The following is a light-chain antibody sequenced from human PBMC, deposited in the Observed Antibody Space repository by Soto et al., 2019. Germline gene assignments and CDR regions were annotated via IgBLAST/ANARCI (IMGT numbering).Light chain of an antibody. Sequence: EIVLTQSPGTLSLSPGERATLSCRASQSVSNNYLAWYQQKPGQAPRLLIYGASNRATGIPDRFSGSGSGTDVTLTISRLQHDDVATYYCLQYSSHSWTFGQGTKVDIK. CDR1: QSVSNNY. J-gene: IGKJ1*01. CDR3: LQYSSHSWT. V-gene: IGKV3-20*01. CDR2: GAS.